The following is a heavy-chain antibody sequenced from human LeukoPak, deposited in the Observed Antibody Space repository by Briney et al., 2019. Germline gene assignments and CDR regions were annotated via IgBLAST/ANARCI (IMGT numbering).Heavy chain of an antibody. D-gene: IGHD3-10*02. J-gene: IGHJ6*04. CDR3: AELGITMIGGV. Sequence: PGGSLRLSCEASGFTFSNHGMNWVRQAPGKGLEWVSYISSSGSTIYYADSVKGRFTISRDNAKNSLYLQMNSLRAEDTAVYYCAELGITMIGGVWGKGTTVTISS. CDR2: ISSSGSTI. CDR1: GFTFSNHG. V-gene: IGHV3-48*03.